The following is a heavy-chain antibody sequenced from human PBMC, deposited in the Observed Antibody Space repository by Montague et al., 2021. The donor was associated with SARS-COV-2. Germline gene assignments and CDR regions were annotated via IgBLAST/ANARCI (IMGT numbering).Heavy chain of an antibody. Sequence: TLSLTCTVSGGSISSGSYYWSWIRQPAGKGLEWIGRISISGSTNYNPSLKSRVTISVDTSKNQFSLKLSSVTAADTAVYYRARDIAVAGLFDYWGQGTLVTVSS. CDR2: ISISGST. D-gene: IGHD6-19*01. J-gene: IGHJ4*02. V-gene: IGHV4-61*02. CDR3: ARDIAVAGLFDY. CDR1: GGSISSGSYY.